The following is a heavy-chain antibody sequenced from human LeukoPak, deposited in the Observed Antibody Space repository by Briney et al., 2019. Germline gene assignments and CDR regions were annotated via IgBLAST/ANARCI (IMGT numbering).Heavy chain of an antibody. CDR1: GGSISSDY. CDR2: IYTSGST. CDR3: ARVYYYDSSGYLDAFDI. J-gene: IGHJ3*02. V-gene: IGHV4-4*07. D-gene: IGHD3-22*01. Sequence: KPSATLSLTCPVAGGSISSDYWSWIRQPAGKGLEWIGRIYTSGSTNYNPSLKRRVTMSVDTSKNQFSLKLSSVTAADTAVYYCARVYYYDSSGYLDAFDIWGQGTMVTVSS.